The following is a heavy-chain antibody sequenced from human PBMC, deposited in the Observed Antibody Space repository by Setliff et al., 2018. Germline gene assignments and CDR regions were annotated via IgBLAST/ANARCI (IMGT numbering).Heavy chain of an antibody. CDR1: GYSISSGYY. D-gene: IGHD3-10*01. CDR3: ARDTLLRGSRRSMDV. V-gene: IGHV4-31*11. J-gene: IGHJ6*03. Sequence: SETLSLTCAVSGYSISSGYYWGWIRQHPGKGLEWIGYIYHSGSTYYNPSLKSRVTISVDTSKNQFFLKLSSVTAADTAVYYCARDTLLRGSRRSMDVWGKGTTVTVSS. CDR2: IYHSGST.